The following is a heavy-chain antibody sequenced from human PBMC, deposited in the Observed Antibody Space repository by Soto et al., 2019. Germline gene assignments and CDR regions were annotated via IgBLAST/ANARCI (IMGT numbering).Heavy chain of an antibody. D-gene: IGHD4-17*01. CDR1: GFTFSSYW. CDR2: IKQDGSEK. CDR3: ARATVTRSGYYYYGMDV. J-gene: IGHJ6*02. Sequence: ESGGGLVQPGGSLRLSCAASGFTFSSYWMSWVRQAPGKGLEWVANIKQDGSEKYYVDSVKGRFTISRDNAKNSLYLQMNSLRAEDTAVYYCARATVTRSGYYYYGMDVWGQGTTVTVSS. V-gene: IGHV3-7*05.